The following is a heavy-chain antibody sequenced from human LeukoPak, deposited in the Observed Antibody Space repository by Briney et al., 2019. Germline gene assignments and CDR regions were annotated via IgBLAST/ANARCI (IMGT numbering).Heavy chain of an antibody. CDR3: ARDGRSGWYRGGKLDP. CDR1: GVSFSGYY. Sequence: PSEALALTCAVYGVSFSGYYWSWIRQPPGKGLKWIGEIYHSGSTNYNPSLMSRVTISVDKSKNQFSLKLSSVTAADTAVYYCARDGRSGWYRGGKLDPWGHGTLVTVSS. CDR2: IYHSGST. D-gene: IGHD6-19*01. V-gene: IGHV4-34*01. J-gene: IGHJ5*02.